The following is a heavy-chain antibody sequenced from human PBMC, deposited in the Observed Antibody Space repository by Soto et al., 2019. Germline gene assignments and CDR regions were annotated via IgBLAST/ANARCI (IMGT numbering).Heavy chain of an antibody. Sequence: QLQLVESGGGVVQPGRSLTRSCAASGFTFNSYGMHWVRQGPGNGLEWVAFISYDSTKTYYADSVKCRFTISRDNSNRALYVQMNSLTGEETAVSYCARNRSAWSDFHYYSLDVLGQGTTVTVS. CDR2: ISYDSTKT. CDR3: ARNRSAWSDFHYYSLDV. J-gene: IGHJ6*02. CDR1: GFTFNSYG. V-gene: IGHV3-30*03. D-gene: IGHD6-13*01.